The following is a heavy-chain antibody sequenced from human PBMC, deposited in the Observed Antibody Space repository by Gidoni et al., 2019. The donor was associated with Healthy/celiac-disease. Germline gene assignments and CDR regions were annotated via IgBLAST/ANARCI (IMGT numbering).Heavy chain of an antibody. D-gene: IGHD6-13*01. J-gene: IGHJ4*02. Sequence: EVPLVESGGGVVQPGRSLRVSFAASGFTFDDYAMHWVRHAPGTGLEWVSGISWNSGSIGYADSVKGRFTISRDNAKNTLYLQMNSRRAEETAVYYCAKARRAAAGMTNFDYWGQGTLVTVSS. V-gene: IGHV3-9*01. CDR2: ISWNSGSI. CDR1: GFTFDDYA. CDR3: AKARRAAAGMTNFDY.